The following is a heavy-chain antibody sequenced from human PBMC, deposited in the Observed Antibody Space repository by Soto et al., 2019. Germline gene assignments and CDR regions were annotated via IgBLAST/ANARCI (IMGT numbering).Heavy chain of an antibody. CDR3: AKDRDVVVVIAAAATGAFDV. V-gene: IGHV3-23*04. D-gene: IGHD2-15*01. Sequence: EVQLVESGGGLVQPGGSLRLSCAASGSTFKNFALPWVRQAPGKGLEWVSTISGAGANTYYADSVKGRFTISRDNSKNTLYLQMFSLRAEDTAVYFCAKDRDVVVVIAAAATGAFDVWGQGTMVTVSS. CDR1: GSTFKNFA. CDR2: ISGAGANT. J-gene: IGHJ3*01.